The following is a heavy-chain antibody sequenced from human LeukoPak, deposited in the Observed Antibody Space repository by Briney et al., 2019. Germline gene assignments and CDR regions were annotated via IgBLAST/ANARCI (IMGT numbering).Heavy chain of an antibody. D-gene: IGHD3-3*01. Sequence: PGGSLRLSCAASGFTFSSYAMSWVRQAPGKGLEWVSAISGSGGSTHYADSVKGRFTISRDNSKNTLYLQMNSLRAEDTAVYYCAKDFWSGYWEFDYWGQGTLVTVSS. CDR3: AKDFWSGYWEFDY. CDR1: GFTFSSYA. J-gene: IGHJ4*02. CDR2: ISGSGGST. V-gene: IGHV3-23*01.